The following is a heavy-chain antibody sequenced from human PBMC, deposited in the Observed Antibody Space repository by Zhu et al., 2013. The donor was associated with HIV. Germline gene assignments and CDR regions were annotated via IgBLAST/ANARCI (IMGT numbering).Heavy chain of an antibody. CDR2: MNPNSGNT. J-gene: IGHJ5*02. CDR3: ARRVVEVVITEYNWFDP. Sequence: QVQLVQSGAEVKKPGASVKVSCKASGYTFTSYDINWVRQATGQGLEWMGWMNPNSGNTGYAQKFQGRVTMTRNTSISTAYMELSSLRSEDTAVYYCARRVVEVVITEYNWFDPWGQGTLVTVSS. V-gene: IGHV1-8*01. D-gene: IGHD3-22*01. CDR1: GYTFTSYD.